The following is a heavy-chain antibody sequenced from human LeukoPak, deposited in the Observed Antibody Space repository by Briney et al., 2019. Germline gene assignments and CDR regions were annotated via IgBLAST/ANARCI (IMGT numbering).Heavy chain of an antibody. CDR3: AKDRGSSSPVDY. CDR1: GFTFSSYG. J-gene: IGHJ4*02. D-gene: IGHD6-13*01. V-gene: IGHV3-30*18. Sequence: GGSLRLSCAASGFTFSSYGMHWVRQAPGKGLEWVAVISYDGSNKYYADSVKGRFTISRDNSKNTLYLQMNSPRAEDTAVYYCAKDRGSSSPVDYWGQGTLVTVSS. CDR2: ISYDGSNK.